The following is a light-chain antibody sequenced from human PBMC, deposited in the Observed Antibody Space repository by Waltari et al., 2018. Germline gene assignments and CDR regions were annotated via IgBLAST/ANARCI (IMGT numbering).Light chain of an antibody. J-gene: IGKJ1*01. CDR1: QSVTSSH. Sequence: ETVFTQSPGTLSLSPGERATLSCRASQSVTSSHLAWYQQKPGQAPRLLIYGASSRATGIPDRFSGSGSGTDFTLTITRLEPEDFAVYYCQQYGNSPRTFGQGTEVEIK. CDR2: GAS. V-gene: IGKV3-20*01. CDR3: QQYGNSPRT.